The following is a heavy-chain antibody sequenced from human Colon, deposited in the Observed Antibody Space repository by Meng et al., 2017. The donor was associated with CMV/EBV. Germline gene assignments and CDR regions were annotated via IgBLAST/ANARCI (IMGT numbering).Heavy chain of an antibody. V-gene: IGHV3-7*01. Sequence: ESLKISCAASGFTFSTYWLSWVRQAPRKGLEWVANIKTDGSEKYYVDSVKGRFTISRDNAKSSLYLEMNSLRAEDTDMYYCARSPVLGSTGNWGQGTLVTVSS. J-gene: IGHJ4*02. CDR2: IKTDGSEK. CDR3: ARSPVLGSTGN. CDR1: GFTFSTYW. D-gene: IGHD1-26*01.